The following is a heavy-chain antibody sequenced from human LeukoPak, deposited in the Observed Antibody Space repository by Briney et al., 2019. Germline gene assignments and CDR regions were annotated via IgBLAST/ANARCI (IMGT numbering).Heavy chain of an antibody. CDR3: ARLYYYDSSGYYPRPGAIDY. Sequence: GESLKISCQGSGYSFTSYWIGWVRQMPGKGLEWMGIIYPGDSDTRYSPSFQGQVTISADKSISTAYLQWSSLKASDTAMYYCARLYYYDSSGYYPRPGAIDYWGQGTLVTVSS. CDR2: IYPGDSDT. CDR1: GYSFTSYW. J-gene: IGHJ4*02. D-gene: IGHD3-22*01. V-gene: IGHV5-51*01.